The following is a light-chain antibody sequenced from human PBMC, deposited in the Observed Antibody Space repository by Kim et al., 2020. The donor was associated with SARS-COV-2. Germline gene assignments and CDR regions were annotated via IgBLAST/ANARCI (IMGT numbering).Light chain of an antibody. V-gene: IGLV1-51*01. CDR1: SSNIGNNY. CDR3: GTWDSSLSVVV. J-gene: IGLJ2*01. Sequence: QSVLTQPPSVSAAPGQKVTISCSGSSSNIGNNYVSWYQQLPGTAPKLLIYDNNKRPSGIPDLFSGSKSGTSATLGITGLQTGDEADYYCGTWDSSLSVVVFGGGTQLTVL. CDR2: DNN.